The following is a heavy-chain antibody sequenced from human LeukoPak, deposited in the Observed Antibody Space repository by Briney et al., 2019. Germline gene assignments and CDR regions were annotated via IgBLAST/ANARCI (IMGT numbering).Heavy chain of an antibody. J-gene: IGHJ6*02. D-gene: IGHD6-13*01. CDR1: GYTFTSYD. Sequence: ASVKVSCKASGYTFTSYDINWVRQATGQGLEWMGWMNPNSGNTGYAQKFQGRVTMTRNTSISTAYMELGSLRSEDTAVYYCASQYSSSWSHYGMDVWGQGTTVTVSS. V-gene: IGHV1-8*01. CDR3: ASQYSSSWSHYGMDV. CDR2: MNPNSGNT.